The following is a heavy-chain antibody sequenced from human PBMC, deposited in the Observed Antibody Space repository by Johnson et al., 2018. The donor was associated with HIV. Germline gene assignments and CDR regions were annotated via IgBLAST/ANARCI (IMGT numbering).Heavy chain of an antibody. J-gene: IGHJ3*02. CDR3: ARLRGAFDI. CDR1: GFTFNDYY. Sequence: QVTLVESGGGLVKPGGSLRLSCAASGFTFNDYYMGWIRQAPGKGLEWVSIISSGGSTYYADSVKGRFTISRYNSKNTLYLQMNSLRAEDTAVYYCARLRGAFDIWGQGTMVTVSS. V-gene: IGHV3-11*04. CDR2: ISSGGST.